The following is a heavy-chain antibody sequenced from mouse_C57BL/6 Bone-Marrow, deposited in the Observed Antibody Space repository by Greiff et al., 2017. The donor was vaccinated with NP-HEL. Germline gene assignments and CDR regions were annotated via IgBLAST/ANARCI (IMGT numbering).Heavy chain of an antibody. CDR3: ARKHYGNYDYCDY. CDR2: IYPRDGST. D-gene: IGHD2-1*01. CDR1: CYTFTDPT. V-gene: IGHV1-78*01. Sequence: QVPLKPSDAALVQPGASVPISCTVSCYTFTDPTIHWMKQRPDQCLAWIGYIYPRDGSTKYNEKFKGKATLTADKSSSTAYMQLNSLTSEDSAVYFCARKHYGNYDYCDYWGQGTTLTVSS. J-gene: IGHJ2*01.